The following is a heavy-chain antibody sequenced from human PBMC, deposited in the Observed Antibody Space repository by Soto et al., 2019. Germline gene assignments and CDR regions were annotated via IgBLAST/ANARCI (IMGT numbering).Heavy chain of an antibody. D-gene: IGHD2-2*01. CDR3: AGDSIPSSYWYFDL. J-gene: IGHJ2*01. Sequence: QVQLQESGPGLVKPSQTLSLTCTVSGVSISSSAYYWSWIRQHPGKGLEWIGYIYHSGSTYYNPSLKSRVTISVDTSKNQFALNLSSVPAADTAVYYCAGDSIPSSYWYFDLWGRGTLVTVSS. CDR1: GVSISSSAYY. V-gene: IGHV4-31*03. CDR2: IYHSGST.